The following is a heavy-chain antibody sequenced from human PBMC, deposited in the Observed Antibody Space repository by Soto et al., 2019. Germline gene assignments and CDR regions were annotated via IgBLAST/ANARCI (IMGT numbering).Heavy chain of an antibody. CDR2: IYQSGST. J-gene: IGHJ5*02. CDR3: ARDMSGCSSSDCYLSGWFDP. CDR1: GAPITSGAYS. D-gene: IGHD2-21*02. Sequence: PSETLSLTCTVPGAPITSGAYSWSWIRQPPGKGLEWIGFIYQSGSTHYNPSLKSRVTISVDRSKNHFSLQLTSLTAADTAVYYCARDMSGCSSSDCYLSGWFDPWGPGTLVTVS. V-gene: IGHV4-30-2*01.